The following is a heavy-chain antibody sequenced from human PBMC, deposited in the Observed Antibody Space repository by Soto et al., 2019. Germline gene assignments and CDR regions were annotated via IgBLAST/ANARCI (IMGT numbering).Heavy chain of an antibody. D-gene: IGHD3-9*01. CDR3: ARSHPYDILTGYRYNWFDP. Sequence: SETLSLTCAVYGGSFSGYYWSWIRQPPGKGLEWIGEINHSGSTNYNPSLKSRVTISVDTSKNQFSLKLSSVTAADTAVYYCARSHPYDILTGYRYNWFDPWGQGTLVTVSS. V-gene: IGHV4-34*01. J-gene: IGHJ5*02. CDR2: INHSGST. CDR1: GGSFSGYY.